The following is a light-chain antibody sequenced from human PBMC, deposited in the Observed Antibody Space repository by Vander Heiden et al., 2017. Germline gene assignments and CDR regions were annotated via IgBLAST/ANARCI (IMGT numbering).Light chain of an antibody. V-gene: IGKV1-5*03. Sequence: DIQMTQSPSTLSASAGDRVTITCRASQSISIWLAWYRQKPGQAPNLLIYNASNLETGVPSRFSGSGSGTDFTLTISSLQPEDVATYYCQHYNNFPYTFGQGTKLEIK. J-gene: IGKJ2*01. CDR1: QSISIW. CDR3: QHYNNFPYT. CDR2: NAS.